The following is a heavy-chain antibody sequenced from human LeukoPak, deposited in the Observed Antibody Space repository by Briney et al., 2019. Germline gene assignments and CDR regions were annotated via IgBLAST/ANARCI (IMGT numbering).Heavy chain of an antibody. CDR1: GFTFSSYA. CDR2: ISGSGGST. D-gene: IGHD3-3*01. J-gene: IGHJ6*03. Sequence: GGSLRLSCAASGFTFSSYAMSWVRQAPGKGLEWVSAISGSGGSTYYADSVKGRFTISRDNSKNTLYLQMNSLRAEDTAVYYCAKPSSYYMPYYYYYMDVWGKGTTVTVSS. V-gene: IGHV3-23*01. CDR3: AKPSSYYMPYYYYYMDV.